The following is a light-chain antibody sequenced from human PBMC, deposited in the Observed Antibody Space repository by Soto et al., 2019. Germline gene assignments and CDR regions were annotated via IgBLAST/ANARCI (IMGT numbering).Light chain of an antibody. CDR2: DVT. J-gene: IGLJ3*02. CDR1: RSDVGGYNY. CDR3: CSFAGSYTLV. V-gene: IGLV2-11*01. Sequence: QSVLTQPRSVSGSPGQSVTISCTGTRSDVGGYNYVSWYQQHPGKAPKLMIHDVTKRPSGVPDRFSGSKSGNTASLTISGLQAEDEADYYCCSFAGSYTLVLGGGTKLTVL.